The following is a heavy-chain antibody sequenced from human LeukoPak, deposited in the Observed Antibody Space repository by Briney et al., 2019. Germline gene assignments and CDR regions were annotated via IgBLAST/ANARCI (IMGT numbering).Heavy chain of an antibody. CDR2: ISSSSSYI. J-gene: IGHJ4*02. CDR1: GFTFSSYS. Sequence: GGSLRLSCAASGFTFSSYSMNWVRQAPGKGLEWVSSISSSSSYIYYADSVKGRFTTSRDNAKNSLYLQMNSLRAEDTAVYYCARDVGVRQQLVFDYWGQGTLVTVSS. CDR3: ARDVGVRQQLVFDY. V-gene: IGHV3-21*01. D-gene: IGHD6-13*01.